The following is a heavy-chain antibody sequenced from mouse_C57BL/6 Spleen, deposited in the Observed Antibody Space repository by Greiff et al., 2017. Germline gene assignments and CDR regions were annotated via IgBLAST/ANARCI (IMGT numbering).Heavy chain of an antibody. D-gene: IGHD2-5*01. CDR1: GYAFSSYW. CDR3: ARWGYSNYGAMDY. CDR2: IYPGDGDT. V-gene: IGHV1-80*01. Sequence: QVQLQQSGAELVKPGASVKISCKASGYAFSSYWMNWVKQRPGKGLEWIGQIYPGDGDTNYNGKFKGKATLAADKSSSTAYMQLSSLTSEDSAVYFCARWGYSNYGAMDYWGQGTSVTVSS. J-gene: IGHJ4*01.